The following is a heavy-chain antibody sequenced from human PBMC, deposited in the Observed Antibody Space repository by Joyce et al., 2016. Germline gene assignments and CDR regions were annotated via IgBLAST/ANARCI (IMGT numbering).Heavy chain of an antibody. V-gene: IGHV3-74*01. CDR1: GFTFTNYW. CDR2: VDSDGSGT. CDR3: GSVFEY. Sequence: ELQLVESGGGLLQPGGSLRISCAASGFTFTNYWMHWVRQAPGKGLVWVARVDSDGSGTSYADSVKGRFTISRDNAKNMVYLQMNSLRIEDTAVYYCGSVFEYWGRGALVTVSS. J-gene: IGHJ4*02.